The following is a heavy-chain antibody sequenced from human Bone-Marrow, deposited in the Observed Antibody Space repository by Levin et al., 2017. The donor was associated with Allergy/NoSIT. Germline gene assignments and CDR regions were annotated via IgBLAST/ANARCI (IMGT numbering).Heavy chain of an antibody. CDR3: AKDSSFEVAATPGGFDY. J-gene: IGHJ4*02. D-gene: IGHD2-15*01. Sequence: SLKISCAASGFTFDDYAMHWVRQAPGKGLEWVSGISWNSGSIGYADSVKGRFTISRDNAKNSLYLQMNSLRAEDTALYYCAKDSSFEVAATPGGFDYWGQGTLVTVSS. V-gene: IGHV3-9*01. CDR2: ISWNSGSI. CDR1: GFTFDDYA.